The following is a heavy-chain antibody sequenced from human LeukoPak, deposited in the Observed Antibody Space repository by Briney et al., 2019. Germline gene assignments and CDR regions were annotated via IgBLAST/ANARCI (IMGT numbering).Heavy chain of an antibody. CDR3: AKGDSSSWHEGYFDY. V-gene: IGHV3-30*18. CDR1: GFTFSSYG. Sequence: GGSLRLSCAASGFTFSSYGMHWVRQAPGKGLEWVAVISYDGSNKYYAGSVKGRFTISRDNSKNTLYLQMNSLRAEDTAVYYCAKGDSSSWHEGYFDYWGQGTLVTVSS. J-gene: IGHJ4*02. CDR2: ISYDGSNK. D-gene: IGHD6-13*01.